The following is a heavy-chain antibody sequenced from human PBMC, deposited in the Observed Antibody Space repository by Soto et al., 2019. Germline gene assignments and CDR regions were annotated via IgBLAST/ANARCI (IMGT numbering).Heavy chain of an antibody. V-gene: IGHV5-10-1*01. CDR3: ARHYSSNEYDY. D-gene: IGHD6-13*01. CDR2: IDPSDSYT. CDR1: GYSFTSYW. Sequence: GESLKISCKGSGYSFTSYWISWVRQMPGKGLEWMGRIDPSDSYTSHSPSFQGHVTISADKSISTAYLQWSSLKASDTAIYYCARHYSSNEYDYWGRGTLVTVSS. J-gene: IGHJ4*02.